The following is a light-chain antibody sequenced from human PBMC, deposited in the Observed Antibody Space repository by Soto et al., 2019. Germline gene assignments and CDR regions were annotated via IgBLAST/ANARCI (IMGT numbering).Light chain of an antibody. CDR1: SSDVDGYNY. V-gene: IGLV2-14*03. CDR2: DVS. CDR3: TSYTTSSTPLYV. J-gene: IGLJ1*01. Sequence: QSVLTQPASVSGSPGQSITISCTGTSSDVDGYNYVSWYQHHPGKAPKLMIYDVSNRPSGVSNRFSGSKSDNTASLTISGLQAEDKADYYCTSYTTSSTPLYVFGTGTKLTVL.